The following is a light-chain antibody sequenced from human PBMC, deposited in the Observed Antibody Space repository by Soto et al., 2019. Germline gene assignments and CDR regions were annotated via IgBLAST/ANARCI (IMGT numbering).Light chain of an antibody. J-gene: IGKJ1*01. CDR2: GAS. CDR3: QQYGSSPWT. CDR1: QSVSSSF. Sequence: VLTQSPGTLSLSPGEGATLSCRASQSVSSSFLAWYQQKVGQAPRLLIFGASSRATGIPDRFSGSGSGTDFTLTVNRLEPEDFAVYYCQQYGSSPWTFGQGTKVDIK. V-gene: IGKV3-20*01.